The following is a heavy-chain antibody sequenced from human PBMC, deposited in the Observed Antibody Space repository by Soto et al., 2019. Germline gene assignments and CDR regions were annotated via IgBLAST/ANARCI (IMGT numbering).Heavy chain of an antibody. Sequence: SETLSLTCTVSGGAISSGDAWWSWIRQSPGRGLEWIGYIDYSGSTYYNPSLASRVTISVDTSKNQFSLKLNSVTAADTAVYYCAREGAASYSYYYGTDVWVQGTTVTVSS. CDR2: IDYSGST. J-gene: IGHJ6*02. CDR1: GGAISSGDAW. CDR3: AREGAASYSYYYGTDV. V-gene: IGHV4-30-4*01. D-gene: IGHD3-16*01.